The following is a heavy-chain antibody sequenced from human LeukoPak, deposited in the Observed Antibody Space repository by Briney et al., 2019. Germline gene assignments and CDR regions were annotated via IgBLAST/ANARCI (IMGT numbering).Heavy chain of an antibody. CDR3: ARFGAAAGRSFDC. J-gene: IGHJ4*02. CDR1: GGSISSGGYY. Sequence: PSQTLSLTCTVSGGSISSGGYYWSWIRQHPGKGLEWIGYIYYSGSTYYNPSLKSRVTISVDTSKNQFSLKLSSVTAADTAVYYCARFGAAAGRSFDCWGQGTLVTVSS. V-gene: IGHV4-31*03. D-gene: IGHD6-13*01. CDR2: IYYSGST.